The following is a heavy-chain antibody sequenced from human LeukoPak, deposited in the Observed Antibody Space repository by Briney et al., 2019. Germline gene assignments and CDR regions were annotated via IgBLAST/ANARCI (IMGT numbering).Heavy chain of an antibody. CDR2: IIPIFGTA. CDR1: GGTFISYA. CDR3: ARAGVAAAGTLDY. J-gene: IGHJ4*02. Sequence: SVKVSCKASGGTFISYAISWVRQAPGQGLEWMGGIIPIFGTANYAQKFQGRVTITADESTSTAYMELSSLRSEDTAVYYCARAGVAAAGTLDYWGQGTLVTVSS. D-gene: IGHD6-13*01. V-gene: IGHV1-69*01.